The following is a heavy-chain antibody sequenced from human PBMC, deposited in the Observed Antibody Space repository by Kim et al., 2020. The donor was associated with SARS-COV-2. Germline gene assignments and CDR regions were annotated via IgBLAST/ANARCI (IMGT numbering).Heavy chain of an antibody. Sequence: ASVKVSCKASGYTFTSYGISWVRQAPGQGLEWMGWISAYNGNTNYAQKLQGRVTMTTDTSTSTAYMELRSLRSDYTAVYYCARGGQLLWFGELLDNWFDPWGQGTLVTVSS. J-gene: IGHJ5*02. CDR1: GYTFTSYG. V-gene: IGHV1-18*01. D-gene: IGHD3-10*01. CDR2: ISAYNGNT. CDR3: ARGGQLLWFGELLDNWFDP.